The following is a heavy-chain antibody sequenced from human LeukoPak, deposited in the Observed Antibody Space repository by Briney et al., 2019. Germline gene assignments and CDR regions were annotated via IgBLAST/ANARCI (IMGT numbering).Heavy chain of an antibody. Sequence: GGSLRLSCAASGFTFSSYSMNWVRQAPGEGLEWVSYISSSSSTIYYAESVKGRFTISRDNAKNSLYLQMNSLRAEDTAVYYCASAFGELLAPKGGMDVWGQGTTVTVSS. CDR1: GFTFSSYS. V-gene: IGHV3-48*01. CDR2: ISSSSSTI. D-gene: IGHD3-10*01. CDR3: ASAFGELLAPKGGMDV. J-gene: IGHJ6*02.